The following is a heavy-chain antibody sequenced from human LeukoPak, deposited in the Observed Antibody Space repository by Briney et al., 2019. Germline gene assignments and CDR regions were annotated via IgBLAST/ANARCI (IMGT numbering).Heavy chain of an antibody. D-gene: IGHD3-22*01. CDR2: INHSGST. CDR3: ERSYYYDSNIDY. CDR1: GGSFSGYY. J-gene: IGHJ4*02. V-gene: IGHV4-34*01. Sequence: SETLSLTCAVYGGSFSGYYWSWIRQPPGKWLEWIGEINHSGSTNYNPSLKSRVTISVDTSKNQFSLKLSSVTAADTAVYYCERSYYYDSNIDYWGQGTLVTVSS.